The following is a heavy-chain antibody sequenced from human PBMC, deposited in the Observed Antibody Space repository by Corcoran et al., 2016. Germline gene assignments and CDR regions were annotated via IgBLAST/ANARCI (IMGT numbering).Heavy chain of an antibody. CDR1: GYTFTSYG. CDR2: ISAYNGNT. D-gene: IGHD5-12*01. Sequence: QVQLVQSGAEVKKPGASVKVSCKASGYTFTSYGISWVRQAPGQGLEWMGWISAYNGNTNYAQKLQGRVTMTTDTSTSTAYMELRSLRSDDTAVYYWARDVDIVATNIYYYYYYGMDVWGQGTTVTVSS. J-gene: IGHJ6*02. V-gene: IGHV1-18*01. CDR3: ARDVDIVATNIYYYYYYGMDV.